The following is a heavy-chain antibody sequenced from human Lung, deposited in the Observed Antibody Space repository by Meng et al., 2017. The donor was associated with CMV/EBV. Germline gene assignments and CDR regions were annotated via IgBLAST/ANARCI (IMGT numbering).Heavy chain of an antibody. CDR3: AKGAAAAGFDP. Sequence: ESXKISCAASGFTFSSYAMSWVRQAPGKGLEWVSAISGSGGSTYYADSVKGRFTISRDNSKNTLYLQMNSLRAEDTAVYYCAKGAAAAGFDPWGQGTLVNVYS. CDR2: ISGSGGST. J-gene: IGHJ5*02. D-gene: IGHD6-13*01. CDR1: GFTFSSYA. V-gene: IGHV3-23*01.